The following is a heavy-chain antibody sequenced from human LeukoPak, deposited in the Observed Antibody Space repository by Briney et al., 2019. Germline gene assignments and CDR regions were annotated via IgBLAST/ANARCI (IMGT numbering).Heavy chain of an antibody. D-gene: IGHD5-24*01. Sequence: SETLSLTCAVYGGSFSGYYWSWIRQPPGKGLEWIGEINHSGSTNYNPSLKSRVTISVDTSKNQFSLKLSSVAAADTAVYYCARGLAVQRWLHLLPPYWYFDLWGRGTLVTVSS. CDR3: ARGLAVQRWLHLLPPYWYFDL. CDR2: INHSGST. J-gene: IGHJ2*01. V-gene: IGHV4-34*01. CDR1: GGSFSGYY.